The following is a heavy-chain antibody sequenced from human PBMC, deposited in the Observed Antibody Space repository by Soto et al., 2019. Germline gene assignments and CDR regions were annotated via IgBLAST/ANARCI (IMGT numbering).Heavy chain of an antibody. CDR2: ISSSSSYI. CDR3: ARTLGHNWDGSSFDY. Sequence: GGSLRLSCAASGFTFSSYSMNWVRQAPGKGLEWVSSISSSSSYIYYADSVKGRFTISRDNAKNSLYLQMNSLRAEDTAVYYCARTLGHNWDGSSFDYWGQGTLVTVSS. J-gene: IGHJ4*02. D-gene: IGHD1-20*01. CDR1: GFTFSSYS. V-gene: IGHV3-21*01.